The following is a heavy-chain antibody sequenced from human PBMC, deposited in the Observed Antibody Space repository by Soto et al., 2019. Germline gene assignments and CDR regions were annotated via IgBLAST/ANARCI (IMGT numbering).Heavy chain of an antibody. CDR2: IYYSGST. J-gene: IGHJ4*02. D-gene: IGHD6-6*01. Sequence: SETLSLTCTVSGGSISSYYWSWIRQPPGKGLEWIGYIYYSGSTNYNPSLKSRVTISVDTSKNQFSLKLSSVTAADTAVYYCARHESIAARPGFDYWGQGTLVTVSS. CDR1: GGSISSYY. V-gene: IGHV4-59*08. CDR3: ARHESIAARPGFDY.